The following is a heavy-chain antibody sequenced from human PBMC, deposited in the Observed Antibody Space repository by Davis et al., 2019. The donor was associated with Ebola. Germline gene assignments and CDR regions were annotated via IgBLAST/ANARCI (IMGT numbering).Heavy chain of an antibody. CDR3: ARDYPYDSSGYPDY. Sequence: PSETLSLTCTVSGGSISSYYWSWIRQPPGKGLEWIGYIYYSGSTNYNPSLKSRVTISVDTSKNQFSLKLSSVTAADTAVYYCARDYPYDSSGYPDYWGQGTLVTVSS. V-gene: IGHV4-59*01. CDR2: IYYSGST. CDR1: GGSISSYY. J-gene: IGHJ4*02. D-gene: IGHD3-22*01.